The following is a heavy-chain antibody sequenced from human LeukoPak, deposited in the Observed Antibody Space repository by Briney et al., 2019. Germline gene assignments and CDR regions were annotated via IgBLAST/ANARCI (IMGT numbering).Heavy chain of an antibody. CDR3: AGGPGIVGATTVDY. CDR2: INHSGST. Sequence: NPSETLSLTCAVYGGSFSGYYWSWIRQPPGKGLEWIGEINHSGSTNYNPSLKSRVTISVDTSKNQFSLKLSSVTAADTAVYYCAGGPGIVGATTVDYWGQGTLVTVSS. V-gene: IGHV4-34*01. J-gene: IGHJ4*02. CDR1: GGSFSGYY. D-gene: IGHD1-26*01.